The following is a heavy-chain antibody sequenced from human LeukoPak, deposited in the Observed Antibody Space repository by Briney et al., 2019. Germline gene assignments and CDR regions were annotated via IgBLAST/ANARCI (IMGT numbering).Heavy chain of an antibody. V-gene: IGHV1-46*01. CDR2: INIRGDTT. D-gene: IGHD5-18*01. Sequence: GASGKVSCKASGYTFTNYYIHWWRQSPGQGLECRGMINIRGDTTLYAQKYQGRLTMTRDTSTSTVYMELSSMRSEDTALYYCARDRYGETPLLRSLDFWGHGTMVTVSS. CDR1: GYTFTNYY. CDR3: ARDRYGETPLLRSLDF. J-gene: IGHJ4*01.